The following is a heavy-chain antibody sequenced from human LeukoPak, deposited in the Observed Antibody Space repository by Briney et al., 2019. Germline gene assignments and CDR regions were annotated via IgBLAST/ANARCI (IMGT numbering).Heavy chain of an antibody. CDR3: ARESSVMVTAYAFDV. CDR1: GDSISSYY. V-gene: IGHV4-59*01. J-gene: IGHJ3*01. D-gene: IGHD2-21*02. CDR2: VYYSGST. Sequence: PSETLSLTCTVSGDSISSYYWSWIRQPPGKGLEWIGYVYYSGSTNYNPSLKSRVTISVDTANNQFSLKMTSVTAADTAVYYCARESSVMVTAYAFDVWGQGTMVTVSS.